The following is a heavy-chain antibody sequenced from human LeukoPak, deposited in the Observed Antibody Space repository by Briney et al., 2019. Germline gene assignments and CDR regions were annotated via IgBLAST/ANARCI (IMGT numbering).Heavy chain of an antibody. CDR3: ARSLFSSYYYYGMDV. D-gene: IGHD2-21*01. CDR1: GFTFSNYN. Sequence: QPGGSLRLSCAASGFTFSNYNMAWVRQAPGKGLEWVSAIGGSDGGTHYADSVRGRFTISRDNSKNTLYLQMNSLRAEDTAVYYCARSLFSSYYYYGMDVWGQGTTVTVSS. V-gene: IGHV3-23*01. J-gene: IGHJ6*02. CDR2: IGGSDGGT.